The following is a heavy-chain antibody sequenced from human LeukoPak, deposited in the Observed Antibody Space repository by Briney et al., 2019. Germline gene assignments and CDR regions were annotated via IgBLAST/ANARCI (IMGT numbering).Heavy chain of an antibody. CDR2: IYPGDSDT. CDR1: GYSFTSYW. D-gene: IGHD2-15*01. V-gene: IGHV5-51*01. CDR3: ARHGGGYCSGGSCLPGVDY. J-gene: IGHJ4*02. Sequence: GGSLKISCKGSGYSFTSYWIGWVRQMPGKGLEWMGIIYPGDSDTRYSPSFQGQVTISADKSISTAYLQWSSLKASDTAMYYCARHGGGYCSGGSCLPGVDYWGQGTLVTVSS.